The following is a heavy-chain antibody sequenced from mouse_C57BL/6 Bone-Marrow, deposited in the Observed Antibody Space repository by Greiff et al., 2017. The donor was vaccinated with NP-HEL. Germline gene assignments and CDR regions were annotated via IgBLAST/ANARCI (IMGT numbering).Heavy chain of an antibody. J-gene: IGHJ2*01. V-gene: IGHV1-63*01. D-gene: IGHD1-1*01. CDR1: GYTFTNYW. CDR3: ARRVYYGSSYYFDY. CDR2: IYPGGGYT. Sequence: QVHVKQSGAELVRPGTSVKMSCKASGYTFTNYWIGWAKQRPGHGLEWIGDIYPGGGYTNYNEKFKGKATLTADKSSSTAYMQFSSLTSEDSAIYYCARRVYYGSSYYFDYWGQGTTLTVSS.